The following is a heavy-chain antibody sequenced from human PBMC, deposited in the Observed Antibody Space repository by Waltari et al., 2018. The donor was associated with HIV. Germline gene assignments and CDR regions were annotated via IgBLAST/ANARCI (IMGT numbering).Heavy chain of an antibody. V-gene: IGHV1-24*01. Sequence: QVPLVQSGAEVKKPGASVKVSCKVSGYTRSELSMHWVRQAPGKGLEWMGGFDPEQGKTIYAQNFQGRVTMTEDAATDTAYMELSSLRSEDTAVYYCTTEGLYCSGGTCYSRFDPWGQGTLVTVSS. CDR3: TTEGLYCSGGTCYSRFDP. CDR2: FDPEQGKT. D-gene: IGHD2-15*01. CDR1: GYTRSELS. J-gene: IGHJ5*02.